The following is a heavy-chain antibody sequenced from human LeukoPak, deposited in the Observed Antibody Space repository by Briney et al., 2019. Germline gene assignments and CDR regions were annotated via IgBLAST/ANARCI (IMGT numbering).Heavy chain of an antibody. CDR2: IWYDGSNK. Sequence: GGSLRLSCAASGSTFSSYGMHWVRQAPGKGLEWVAVIWYDGSNKYYADSVKGRFTISRDNSKNTLYLQMNSLRAEDTAVYYCAKAPYSSGWPFDYWGQGTLVTVSS. J-gene: IGHJ4*02. CDR1: GSTFSSYG. CDR3: AKAPYSSGWPFDY. D-gene: IGHD6-19*01. V-gene: IGHV3-33*06.